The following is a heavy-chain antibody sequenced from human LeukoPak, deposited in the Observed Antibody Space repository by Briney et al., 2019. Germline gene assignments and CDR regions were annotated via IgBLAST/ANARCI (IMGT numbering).Heavy chain of an antibody. J-gene: IGHJ4*02. CDR1: GYSFTDKY. D-gene: IGHD3-22*01. CDR2: INPNSGGT. V-gene: IGHV1-2*02. CDR3: ARVIYDDSGYPTADY. Sequence: GASVKVSCKASGYSFTDKYMHWVRQAPGQGLEWMGWINPNSGGTNYAQKFQGRVTMTRDTSISTAYMDMSSLRSDDTAVYYCARVIYDDSGYPTADYWGPGTLVTVSS.